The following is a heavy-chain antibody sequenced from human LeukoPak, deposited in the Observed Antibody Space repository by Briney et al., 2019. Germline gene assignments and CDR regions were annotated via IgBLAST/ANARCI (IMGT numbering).Heavy chain of an antibody. D-gene: IGHD6-19*01. CDR1: GGSFSGYY. J-gene: IGHJ5*02. Sequence: SETLSLTCAVYGGSFSGYYWSWIRQPPGKGLEWIGEINHSGSTNYNPSLKSRVTISVDTSKNQFSLKLSSVTAADTAVYYCARHHGIAVAGTLWDNLAFPDWFDPWGQGTLVTVSS. CDR2: INHSGST. CDR3: ARHHGIAVAGTLWDNLAFPDWFDP. V-gene: IGHV4-34*01.